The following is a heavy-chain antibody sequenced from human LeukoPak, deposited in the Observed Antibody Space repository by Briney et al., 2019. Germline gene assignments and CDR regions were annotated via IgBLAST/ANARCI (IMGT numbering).Heavy chain of an antibody. CDR3: ARGVQGRQQLVLDY. CDR2: FIPILGIA. J-gene: IGHJ4*02. CDR1: GYTFSSYA. D-gene: IGHD6-13*01. Sequence: VKVSCKASGYTFSSYAISWVRQAPGQGLEWMGRFIPILGIANYAQKFQGRVTITADKSTSTAYMELSSLRSEDTAVYYCARGVQGRQQLVLDYWGQGTLVTVSS. V-gene: IGHV1-69*10.